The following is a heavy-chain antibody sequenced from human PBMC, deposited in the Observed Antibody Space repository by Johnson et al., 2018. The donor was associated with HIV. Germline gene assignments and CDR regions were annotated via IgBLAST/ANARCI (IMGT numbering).Heavy chain of an antibody. Sequence: VQLVESGGGLVQPGGSLRLSCLASGFSFSDYYMSWIRQAPGKGLEWVSVIYSGGSTYYADSVKGRFTISRDNSKNTLYLQMNSLRAEDTAVYYCARGLTGEQVDIWGQGTMVTVSS. CDR2: IYSGGST. V-gene: IGHV3-66*01. CDR3: ARGLTGEQVDI. D-gene: IGHD3-16*01. CDR1: GFSFSDYY. J-gene: IGHJ3*02.